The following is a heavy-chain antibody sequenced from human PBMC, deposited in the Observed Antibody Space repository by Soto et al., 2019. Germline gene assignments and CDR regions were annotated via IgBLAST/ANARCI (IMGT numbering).Heavy chain of an antibody. CDR2: INAGNGNT. V-gene: IGHV1-3*01. J-gene: IGHJ4*02. Sequence: ASVKVSCKASGYTFTSYYMHWVRQAPGQGLEWMGWINAGNGNTKYSQKFQGRVTITRDTSASTAYLELSSLRSEDTAVYYCARDIGRRYCSSTSCYGTLGYWGQGTLVTVSS. D-gene: IGHD2-2*01. CDR1: GYTFTSYY. CDR3: ARDIGRRYCSSTSCYGTLGY.